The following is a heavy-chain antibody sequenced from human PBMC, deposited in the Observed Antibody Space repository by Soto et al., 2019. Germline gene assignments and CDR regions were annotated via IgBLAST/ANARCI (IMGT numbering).Heavy chain of an antibody. Sequence: EVQLVESGGXLVQPGGSLRLSCAASGFTVSGNYVTWVRQAPGKGLEWVSVIYTDDNIYYADSVTGRFTISRDNSKNTFYLQMNRLRVEDTAVYYCATELIAKYGMDVWGQGTTVTVSS. V-gene: IGHV3-53*01. CDR1: GFTVSGNY. D-gene: IGHD2-21*01. CDR3: ATELIAKYGMDV. CDR2: IYTDDNI. J-gene: IGHJ6*02.